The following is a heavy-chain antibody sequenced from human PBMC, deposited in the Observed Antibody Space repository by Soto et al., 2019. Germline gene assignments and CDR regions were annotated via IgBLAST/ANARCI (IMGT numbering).Heavy chain of an antibody. CDR2: VSAYNGNT. V-gene: IGHV1-18*01. J-gene: IGHJ5*02. CDR1: GYTFNTYG. CDR3: VRAEPIVVVPVDIRDP. D-gene: IGHD2-2*01. Sequence: ASVKVSCKASGYTFNTYGINWVRQAPGQGLEWLGWVSAYNGNTNYTQKLQGRVTMTTDTSTGTAYMELRSLRSDDTAVYYCVRAEPIVVVPVDIRDPWGQGTLVTVYS.